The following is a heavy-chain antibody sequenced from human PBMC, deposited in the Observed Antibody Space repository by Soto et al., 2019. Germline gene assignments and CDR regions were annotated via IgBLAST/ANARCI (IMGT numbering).Heavy chain of an antibody. Sequence: GGSLRLSCVASGFTFSSYEMNWVRQAPGKGLEWVSYISSTGSITHYPDSVRGRFTISRDNAKNSLFLQMSSLRLEDTAVYYCAPAPTGLDVWAQGTTVTVSS. D-gene: IGHD1-1*01. J-gene: IGHJ6*02. V-gene: IGHV3-48*03. CDR1: GFTFSSYE. CDR3: APAPTGLDV. CDR2: ISSTGSIT.